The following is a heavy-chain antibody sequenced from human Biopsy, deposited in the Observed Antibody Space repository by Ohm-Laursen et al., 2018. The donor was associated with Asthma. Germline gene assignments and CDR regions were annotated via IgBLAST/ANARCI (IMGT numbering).Heavy chain of an antibody. Sequence: SLRLSCTASGFAVSRDYMFWVRQAPGKGLEWVSVIYSGGTSHTADSVRGRFTISRDYSKNTLYLQMHSLRADDTAVYYCARVQKSPGDRWFDPWGQGTLVTVSS. J-gene: IGHJ5*02. CDR1: GFAVSRDY. V-gene: IGHV3-53*01. D-gene: IGHD7-27*01. CDR2: IYSGGTS. CDR3: ARVQKSPGDRWFDP.